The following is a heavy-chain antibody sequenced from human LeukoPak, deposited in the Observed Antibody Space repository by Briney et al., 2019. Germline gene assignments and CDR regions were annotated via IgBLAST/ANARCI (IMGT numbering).Heavy chain of an antibody. CDR3: AKARSSVRGVIGYGMDV. CDR2: ISDSAGST. CDR1: GFTFRSYA. Sequence: PGGSLRLSRAASGFTFRSYAMSWVRQAPGKGLEWVSAISDSAGSTYYAGSVKGRFTISRDNSKNTLYLQMNSLRAEDTAAYYCAKARSSVRGVIGYGMDVWGQGTTVTVSS. J-gene: IGHJ6*02. D-gene: IGHD3-10*01. V-gene: IGHV3-23*01.